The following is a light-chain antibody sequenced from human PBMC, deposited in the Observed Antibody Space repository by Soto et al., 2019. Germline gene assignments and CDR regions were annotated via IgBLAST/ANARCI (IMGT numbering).Light chain of an antibody. J-gene: IGLJ3*02. V-gene: IGLV2-23*02. CDR1: SSDVGGYDL. CDR3: CSYSRGTSWV. Sequence: QSVLTQPASVSGSPGQSITISCTGTSSDVGGYDLVSWFQQHPGRAPQLMILDVTRRPSGVSNRFSGSKSGNTASLTISGLQAEDEADYYCCSYSRGTSWVFGGGTKVTVL. CDR2: DVT.